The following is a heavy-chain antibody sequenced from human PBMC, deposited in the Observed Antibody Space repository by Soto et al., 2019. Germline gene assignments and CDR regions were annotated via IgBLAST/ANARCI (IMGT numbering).Heavy chain of an antibody. V-gene: IGHV4-34*01. CDR2: INHSGGT. J-gene: IGHJ6*01. CDR1: GGSFSGYF. CDR3: ARDRRYYHFWSGYHNEGPYSMEG. Sequence: SETLSLTCAVYGGSFSGYFWTWIRQAPGKGLEWIGKINHSGGTNYNSSLKSRVTISVDTSKNQFSLILSSVTAADTAVYYCARDRRYYHFWSGYHNEGPYSMEGWGQGTTV. D-gene: IGHD3-3*02.